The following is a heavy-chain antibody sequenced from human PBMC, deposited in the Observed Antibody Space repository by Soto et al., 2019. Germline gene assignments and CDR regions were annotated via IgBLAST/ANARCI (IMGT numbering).Heavy chain of an antibody. CDR2: INTGNGNT. CDR3: ARDRYYYYDTSGYYSY. Sequence: QVQLVQSGAEVKKPGASMKVSCRTSGYSFTSHFIHWVRQAPGQRLEWMGWINTGNGNTRYSENLEGRGTITRATSASTVYMELSSLRSEDTAVYYCARDRYYYYDTSGYYSYWGQGTLVTVSS. CDR1: GYSFTSHF. D-gene: IGHD3-22*01. J-gene: IGHJ4*02. V-gene: IGHV1-3*04.